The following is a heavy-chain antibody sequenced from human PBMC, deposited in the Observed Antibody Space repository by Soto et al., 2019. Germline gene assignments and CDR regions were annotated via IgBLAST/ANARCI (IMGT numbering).Heavy chain of an antibody. V-gene: IGHV4-30-4*01. CDR2: IYYSGST. J-gene: IGHJ6*02. Sequence: PSETLSLTCTVSGGSISSGDYYWSWIRQPPGKGLEWIGYIYYSGSTYYNPSLKSRVTISVDTSKNQFSLKLSSVTAADTAVYYCARECLGELSQIYGMDVWGQGTTVTVSS. CDR1: GGSISSGDYY. D-gene: IGHD3-16*02. CDR3: ARECLGELSQIYGMDV.